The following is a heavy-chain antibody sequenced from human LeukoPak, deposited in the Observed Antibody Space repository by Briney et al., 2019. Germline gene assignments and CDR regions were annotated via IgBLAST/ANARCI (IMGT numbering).Heavy chain of an antibody. CDR2: ISGSGGST. Sequence: GRSLRLSCAASGFVFSRYGMHWVRQAPGKGLEWVSAISGSGGSTYYADSVKGRFTISRDNSKNTLYLQMNSLRAEDTAVYYCAKDPPTSFREYYYYGMDVWGQGTTVTVSS. V-gene: IGHV3-23*01. CDR3: AKDPPTSFREYYYYGMDV. CDR1: GFVFSRYG. D-gene: IGHD5-12*01. J-gene: IGHJ6*02.